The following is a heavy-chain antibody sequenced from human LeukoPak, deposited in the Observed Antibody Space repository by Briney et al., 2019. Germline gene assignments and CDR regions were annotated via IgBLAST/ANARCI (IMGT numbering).Heavy chain of an antibody. CDR2: INTNTGNP. CDR3: ARDPQDLATGNQFDY. D-gene: IGHD1-14*01. Sequence: ASVKVSCKASGYTFTTHALNWVRQAPGQGLEWMGWINTNTGNPTYAQGFTGRFVFSLDTSVSTAYLQISSLKAEDTAVYYCARDPQDLATGNQFDYWGQGTLVTVSS. CDR1: GYTFTTHA. V-gene: IGHV7-4-1*02. J-gene: IGHJ4*02.